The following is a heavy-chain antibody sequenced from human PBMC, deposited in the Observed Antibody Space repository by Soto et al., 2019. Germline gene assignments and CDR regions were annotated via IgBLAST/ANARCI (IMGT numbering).Heavy chain of an antibody. CDR2: IYYTGRT. D-gene: IGHD3-22*01. CDR1: GGSITSRDDY. Sequence: SVTCMVSGGSITSRDDYWNWIRQDPGKGLEWIGNIYYTGRTYFNPSLRSRLTISLDTSNNQFSLRLTSVTVADTAVYYCARSGYLERTGHSLDVWGPGPTVTVSS. V-gene: IGHV4-31*03. CDR3: ARSGYLERTGHSLDV. J-gene: IGHJ6*02.